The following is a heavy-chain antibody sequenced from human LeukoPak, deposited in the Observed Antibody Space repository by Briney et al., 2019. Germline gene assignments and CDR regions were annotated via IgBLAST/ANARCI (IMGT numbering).Heavy chain of an antibody. V-gene: IGHV3-23*01. CDR2: ISGSGGGT. CDR3: AKRGVVIRVILVGFHKEAYYFDY. D-gene: IGHD3-22*01. Sequence: GGPLRLSCAVSGLTLSNYAMSWLRQAPGKGLEWVAGISGSGGGTNYADSVKGRFTVSRDNPKNTLYLQMNNLRADVTAVYFCAKRGVVIRVILVGFHKEAYYFDYWGQGALVTVSS. J-gene: IGHJ4*02. CDR1: GLTLSNYA.